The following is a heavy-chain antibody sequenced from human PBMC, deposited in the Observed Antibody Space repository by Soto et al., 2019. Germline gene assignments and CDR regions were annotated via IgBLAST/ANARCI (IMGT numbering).Heavy chain of an antibody. CDR2: ISSSSSYI. J-gene: IGHJ6*02. V-gene: IGHV3-21*01. Sequence: SLRLSCAASGFTFSSYSMNWVRQAPGKGLEWVSSISSSSSYIYYADSVKGRFTISRDNAKNSLYLQMNSLRAEDTAVYYCARSVVWFGELYYYYGMDVWGQGTTVTVSS. CDR1: GFTFSSYS. CDR3: ARSVVWFGELYYYYGMDV. D-gene: IGHD3-10*01.